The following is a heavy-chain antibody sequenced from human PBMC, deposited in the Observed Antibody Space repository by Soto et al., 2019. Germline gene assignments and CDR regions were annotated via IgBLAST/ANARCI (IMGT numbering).Heavy chain of an antibody. V-gene: IGHV3-74*01. Sequence: GGSLRLSCAASGFTFSSNWMHWVRQAPGKGLVWVSRINSDGSSTSYADSVKGRFTISRDNAKNTLYMQMNSLSAEDTAVYHCARGRVRYCSGGSCYSDFDYWGQGTLVTVSS. D-gene: IGHD2-15*01. J-gene: IGHJ4*02. CDR2: INSDGSST. CDR1: GFTFSSNW. CDR3: ARGRVRYCSGGSCYSDFDY.